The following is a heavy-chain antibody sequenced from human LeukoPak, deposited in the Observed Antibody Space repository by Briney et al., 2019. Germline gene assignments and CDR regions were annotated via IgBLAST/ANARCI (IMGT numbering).Heavy chain of an antibody. V-gene: IGHV4-39*01. CDR3: ARLGSGFDI. J-gene: IGHJ3*02. CDR1: GVSISSSSYY. CDR2: IYYSGST. D-gene: IGHD2-15*01. Sequence: SETLSLTCTVSGVSISSSSYYWGWIRQPPGKGLEWIGSIYYSGSTYYNPSLKSRVTISVDTSKNQFSLKLSSVTAADTAVYYCARLGSGFDIWGQGTMVTVSS.